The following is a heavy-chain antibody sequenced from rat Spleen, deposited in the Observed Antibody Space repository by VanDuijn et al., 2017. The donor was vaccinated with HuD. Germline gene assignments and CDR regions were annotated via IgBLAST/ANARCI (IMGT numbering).Heavy chain of an antibody. J-gene: IGHJ3*01. Sequence: EVQLVESGGGLVQPGRSMRLSCVASGFTFNNYWMTWIRQAPGKGLEWVASITNTGGSTYYPDSVKGRFTISRDNAKSTLYLQMNSLRPEDTATYYCTRGWLSPYNWFAYWGQGTLVTVSS. V-gene: IGHV5-31*01. D-gene: IGHD1-12*03. CDR3: TRGWLSPYNWFAY. CDR2: ITNTGGST. CDR1: GFTFNNYW.